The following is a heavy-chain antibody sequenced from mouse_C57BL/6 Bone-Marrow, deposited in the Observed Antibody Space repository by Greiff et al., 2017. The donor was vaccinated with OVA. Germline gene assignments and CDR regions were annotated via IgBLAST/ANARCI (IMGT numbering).Heavy chain of an antibody. J-gene: IGHJ4*01. D-gene: IGHD1-1*01. Sequence: QVTLKVSGPGILQPSQTLSLTCSFSGFSLSTFGMGVGWLRQPSGKGLVWLANIWWDDDKYNNPALKSRLPISKDTYNNQEFLKIANVDTADTATYYCARYYYGSSYFYAMDYWGQGTSVTGSS. V-gene: IGHV8-8*01. CDR3: ARYYYGSSYFYAMDY. CDR1: GFSLSTFGMG. CDR2: IWWDDDK.